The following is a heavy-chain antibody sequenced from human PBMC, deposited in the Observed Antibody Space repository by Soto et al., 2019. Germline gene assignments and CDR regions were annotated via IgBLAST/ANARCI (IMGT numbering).Heavy chain of an antibody. CDR2: TYFGGST. Sequence: SETLSPTCTLPGASISSTPSSWAWIRQPPGRGLDWVGSTYFGGSTYYNPSLKSRVSISVDTSKNQISLKVSPATATDTAVYFCARPRHHTAMVFDYWGQGTLVTVSS. J-gene: IGHJ4*01. D-gene: IGHD5-18*01. V-gene: IGHV4-39*01. CDR1: GASISSTPSS. CDR3: ARPRHHTAMVFDY.